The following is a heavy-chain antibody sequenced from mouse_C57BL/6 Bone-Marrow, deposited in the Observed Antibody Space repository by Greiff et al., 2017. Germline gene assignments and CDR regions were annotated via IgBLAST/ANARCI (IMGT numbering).Heavy chain of an antibody. D-gene: IGHD3-2*02. J-gene: IGHJ3*01. CDR1: GYAFSSSW. Sequence: VQLQQSGPELVKPGASVKISCKASGYAFSSSWMNWVKQRPGKGLEWIGRIYPGDGDTNYNGKFKGKATLTADKSSSTAYMQLSSLTSEDSAVYFGASLDSSGPAWFAYWGQGTLVTVSA. CDR3: ASLDSSGPAWFAY. CDR2: IYPGDGDT. V-gene: IGHV1-82*01.